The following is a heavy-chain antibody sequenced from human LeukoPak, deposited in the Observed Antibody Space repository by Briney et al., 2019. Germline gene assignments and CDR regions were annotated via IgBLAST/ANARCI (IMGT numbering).Heavy chain of an antibody. J-gene: IGHJ4*02. Sequence: PGGSLRLSCAASGFTFSSYSMNWVRQAPGKGLEWVSYISSSSSTIYYADSVKGRFTISRDNAKNSLYLQMNSLRAEDTAVYYCARDQQLVLWYLFDYWGQGTLVTVSS. CDR3: ARDQQLVLWYLFDY. CDR1: GFTFSSYS. D-gene: IGHD6-13*01. V-gene: IGHV3-48*04. CDR2: ISSSSSTI.